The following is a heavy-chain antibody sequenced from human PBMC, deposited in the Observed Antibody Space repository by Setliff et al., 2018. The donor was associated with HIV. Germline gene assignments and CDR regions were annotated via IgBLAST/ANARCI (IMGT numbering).Heavy chain of an antibody. CDR1: GYSMSSGYY. CDR2: IYYSGST. V-gene: IGHV4-38-2*02. J-gene: IGHJ3*01. Sequence: SETLSLTCGVSGYSMSSGYYWGWIRQPPGKGLEWIGNIYYSGSTYYNPSLKSRVTISVDTSMDQFSLKLNSVTAADTAVYYCARDDSIVLVPAIMRGDGFDFWGQGTMVTVSS. CDR3: ARDDSIVLVPAIMRGDGFDF. D-gene: IGHD2-2*01.